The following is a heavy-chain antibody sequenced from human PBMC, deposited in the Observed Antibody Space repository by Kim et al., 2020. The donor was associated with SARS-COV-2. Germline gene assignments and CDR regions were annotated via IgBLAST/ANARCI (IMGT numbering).Heavy chain of an antibody. D-gene: IGHD3-16*01. CDR2: ST. Sequence: STKYSSSLKSRVTILVDTSTNEFSQRLTSVSAADTAVYYCATYRRGYYFDYWGQGTLVTVSS. V-gene: IGHV4-34*01. CDR3: ATYRRGYYFDY. J-gene: IGHJ4*02.